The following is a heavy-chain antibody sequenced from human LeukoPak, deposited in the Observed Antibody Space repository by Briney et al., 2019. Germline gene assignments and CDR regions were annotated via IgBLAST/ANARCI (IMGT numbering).Heavy chain of an antibody. CDR1: GFTFSDYY. Sequence: GGSLRLSCAASGFTFSDYYMSWIRQAPGKGLEWVSYISSSGSTIYYADSVKGRFTISRDNAKNSLYLQMNSLRAEDTAVYYCARDSVYDYVWGSYRLFDYWGQGTPVTVSS. V-gene: IGHV3-11*01. D-gene: IGHD3-16*02. CDR2: ISSSGSTI. J-gene: IGHJ4*02. CDR3: ARDSVYDYVWGSYRLFDY.